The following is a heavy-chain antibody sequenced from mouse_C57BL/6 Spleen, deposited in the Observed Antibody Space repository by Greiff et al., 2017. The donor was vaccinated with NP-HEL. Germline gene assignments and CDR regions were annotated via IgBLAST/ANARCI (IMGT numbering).Heavy chain of an antibody. J-gene: IGHJ1*03. CDR1: GFSFNTYA. CDR3: TSLYYDYDVPYFDV. D-gene: IGHD2-4*01. Sequence: DVHLVESGGGLVQPKGSLKLSCAASGFSFNTYAMNWVRQAPGKGLEWVARIRSKSNNYATYYADSVKDRFTISRDDSESMLYLQMNNLKTEDTAMYYCTSLYYDYDVPYFDVWGTGTTVTVSS. V-gene: IGHV10-1*01. CDR2: IRSKSNNYAT.